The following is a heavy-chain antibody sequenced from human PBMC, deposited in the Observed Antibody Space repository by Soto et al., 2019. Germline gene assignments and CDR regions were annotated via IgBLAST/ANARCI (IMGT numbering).Heavy chain of an antibody. CDR2: IRDGPHT. V-gene: IGHV3-48*04. CDR1: GFAFSSFS. J-gene: IGHJ4*02. D-gene: IGHD2-21*02. Sequence: EVELVESGGGLVQPGGSLRLSCAASGFAFSSFSMNWVRQAPGKGLEWIAYIRDGPHTYAASVKGRFTISRDNARDSVSLQRNSLRAEETAVYYWVRDHCGSFDCWGQGLVVTVSS. CDR3: VRDHCGSFDC.